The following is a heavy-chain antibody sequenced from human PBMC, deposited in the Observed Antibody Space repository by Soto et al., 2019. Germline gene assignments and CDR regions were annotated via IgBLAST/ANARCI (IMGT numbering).Heavy chain of an antibody. CDR2: ISPSSSTI. J-gene: IGHJ4*02. CDR3: ARDFDSLNDY. Sequence: GGSLRLSCAASGFTFSSYSLNWFRQAPGKGLEWVSYISPSSSTIYYADSVKGRFTISRDNAKNSLFLHMISLGDEDTAVYYCARDFDSLNDYWGQGTLVTVSS. D-gene: IGHD3-22*01. CDR1: GFTFSSYS. V-gene: IGHV3-48*02.